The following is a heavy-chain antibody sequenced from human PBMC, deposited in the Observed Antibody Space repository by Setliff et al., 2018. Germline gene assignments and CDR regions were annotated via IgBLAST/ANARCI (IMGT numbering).Heavy chain of an antibody. D-gene: IGHD1-26*01. J-gene: IGHJ4*02. Sequence: SLKISCAASGFTFTSYAMRWVRQAPGKGLEWVSSISGSGGSTYYADSVKGRFTISRDNSNNALYLQMNSLRAEDMAIYYCAKGGYSGSHYFDYWGQGTLVTVSS. CDR2: ISGSGGST. CDR1: GFTFTSYA. CDR3: AKGGYSGSHYFDY. V-gene: IGHV3-23*01.